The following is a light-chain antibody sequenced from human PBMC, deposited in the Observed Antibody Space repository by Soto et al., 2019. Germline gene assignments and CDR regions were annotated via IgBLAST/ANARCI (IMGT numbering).Light chain of an antibody. J-gene: IGKJ5*01. CDR1: QSVSSGY. CDR3: QQYTSSPPSIT. CDR2: GTS. Sequence: EIVLTQSPGTLYLSPGERATLSCRASQSVSSGYLAWYQQKPGQAPRLLVYGTSLRATGIPDRFSGRGSGTDFTLTITRLEPEDFAIYFCQQYTSSPPSITFGQGTRLEIK. V-gene: IGKV3-20*01.